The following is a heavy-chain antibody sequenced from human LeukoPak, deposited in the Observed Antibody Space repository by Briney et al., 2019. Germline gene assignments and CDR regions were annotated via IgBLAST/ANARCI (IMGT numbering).Heavy chain of an antibody. J-gene: IGHJ4*02. CDR1: GFIFSSYA. CDR2: ISGSGGST. CDR3: AKDRSCINDVILGDFDY. V-gene: IGHV3-23*01. D-gene: IGHD2-8*01. Sequence: GGSLRLSCAASGFIFSSYAMSWVRQAPGKGLEWVSTISGSGGSTCYADSVNGRFTISRDNSKNTVYLQMNSLRAEDTAEYYWAKDRSCINDVILGDFDYWGQGTLVTVSS.